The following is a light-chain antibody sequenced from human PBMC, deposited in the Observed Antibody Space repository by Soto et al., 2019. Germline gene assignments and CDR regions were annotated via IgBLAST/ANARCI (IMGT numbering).Light chain of an antibody. J-gene: IGKJ4*01. CDR3: QQSITAPLT. V-gene: IGKV1-39*01. CDR2: SAS. CDR1: QSIDNY. Sequence: DIQMTQSPSSLSASVGDRVTITCRASQSIDNYLNWYQQKSGKAPQLLIYSASHLQSGVPSRLSGGGYGTDFILTISSLQPEDSAIYFCQQSITAPLTFGGGTKVDIK.